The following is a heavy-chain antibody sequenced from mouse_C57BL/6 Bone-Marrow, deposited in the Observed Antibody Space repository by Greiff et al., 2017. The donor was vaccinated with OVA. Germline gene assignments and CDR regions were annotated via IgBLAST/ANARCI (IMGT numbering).Heavy chain of an antibody. CDR3: VRGYYGSIHWYFDV. CDR2: IRSKSSNYAT. Sequence: EVMLVESGGGLVQPKGLLKLSCAASGFTFNTYAMHWVRQAPGKGLEWVARIRSKSSNYATYYADSVKDRFTISRDDSQSMLYLQMNNLKTEDTAMYYCVRGYYGSIHWYFDVWGTGTTVTVSS. V-gene: IGHV10-3*01. D-gene: IGHD1-1*01. J-gene: IGHJ1*03. CDR1: GFTFNTYA.